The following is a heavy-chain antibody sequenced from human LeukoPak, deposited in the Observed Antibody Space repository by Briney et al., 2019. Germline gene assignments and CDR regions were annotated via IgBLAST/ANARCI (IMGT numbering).Heavy chain of an antibody. Sequence: ASVKVSCKASGYTFTSYDINWVRQATGQGLEWMGWMNPNSGNTGYAQKFQGRVTITRNTSISTAYMELSSLRSEDTAVYYCARGTSEAHWGNYYYYYYMDVWGKGTTVTVSS. J-gene: IGHJ6*03. CDR1: GYTFTSYD. CDR2: MNPNSGNT. V-gene: IGHV1-8*03. CDR3: ARGTSEAHWGNYYYYYYMDV. D-gene: IGHD3-16*01.